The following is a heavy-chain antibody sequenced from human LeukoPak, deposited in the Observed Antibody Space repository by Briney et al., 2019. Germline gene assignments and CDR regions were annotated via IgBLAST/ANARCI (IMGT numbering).Heavy chain of an antibody. D-gene: IGHD6-13*01. CDR1: GYTFTSYY. CDR3: ARTSYSSSWYAKVGNWFDP. CDR2: INPSGGST. V-gene: IGHV1-46*01. J-gene: IGHJ5*02. Sequence: EASVKVSCKASGYTFTSYYMHWVRQAPGQGLEWMGIINPSGGSTSYAQKFQGRVTMTRDTSTSTVYMELSSLRSEDTAVYYCARTSYSSSWYAKVGNWFDPWGQGTLVTVSS.